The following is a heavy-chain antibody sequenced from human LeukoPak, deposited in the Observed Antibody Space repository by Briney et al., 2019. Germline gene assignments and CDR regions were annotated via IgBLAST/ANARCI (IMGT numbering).Heavy chain of an antibody. J-gene: IGHJ6*03. CDR1: GHSISSNYY. CDR2: IYHRGST. V-gene: IGHV4-38-2*01. CDR3: ARHLFYYYYYMDV. Sequence: SETLSLTCAVSGHSISSNYYWGWIRQSPEKGLEWIGSIYHRGSTYYSPSFESRVTISVDMSKNQFSLNLSSVTATDTAKYYCARHLFYYYYYMDVWGKGTTVTVSS.